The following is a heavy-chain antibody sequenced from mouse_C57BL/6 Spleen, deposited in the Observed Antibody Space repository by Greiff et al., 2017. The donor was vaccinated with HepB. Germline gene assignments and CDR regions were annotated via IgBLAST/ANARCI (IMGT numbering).Heavy chain of an antibody. CDR1: GYSITSGYY. J-gene: IGHJ2*01. CDR3: ARVDYDAGDY. CDR2: ISYDGSN. Sequence: EVKLQESGPGLVKPSQSLSLTCSVTGYSITSGYYWNWIRQFPGNKLEWMGYISYDGSNNYNPSLKNRISITRDTSKNQFFLKLNSVTTEDTATYYCARVDYDAGDYWGQGTTLTVSS. D-gene: IGHD2-4*01. V-gene: IGHV3-6*01.